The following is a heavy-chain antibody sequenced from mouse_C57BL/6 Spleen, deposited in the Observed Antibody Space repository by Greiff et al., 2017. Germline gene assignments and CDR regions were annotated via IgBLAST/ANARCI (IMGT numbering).Heavy chain of an antibody. CDR1: GYTFTDYY. V-gene: IGHV1-26*01. CDR2: INPNNGGT. D-gene: IGHD2-3*01. CDR3: ARPLIYDGYYEAWFAY. J-gene: IGHJ3*01. Sequence: EVQLQQSGPELVKPGASVKISCKASGYTFTDYYMNWVKQSHGKSLEWIGDINPNNGGTSYNQKFKSKATLTVDKSSTTAYMELRSLTSEDSAVYYCARPLIYDGYYEAWFAYWGQGTLVTVSA.